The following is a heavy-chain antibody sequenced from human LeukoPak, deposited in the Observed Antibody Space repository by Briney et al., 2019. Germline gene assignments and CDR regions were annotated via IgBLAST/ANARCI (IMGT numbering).Heavy chain of an antibody. D-gene: IGHD3-22*01. Sequence: GGSLRLSCAASGFTFSSYAMSWVRQAPGKGLEWVSGISDSGGSTNYADSVKGRVTISRDNSKNALYMQMNSLRVEDTAVYYCAKEGWGMSRPKYYYDSSGYPYYFDYWGQGTLVTVSS. CDR3: AKEGWGMSRPKYYYDSSGYPYYFDY. CDR1: GFTFSSYA. CDR2: ISDSGGST. J-gene: IGHJ4*02. V-gene: IGHV3-23*01.